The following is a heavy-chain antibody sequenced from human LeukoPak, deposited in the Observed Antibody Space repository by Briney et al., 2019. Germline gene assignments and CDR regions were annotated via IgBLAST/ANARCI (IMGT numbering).Heavy chain of an antibody. J-gene: IGHJ4*02. Sequence: GGSLRLSCAASGFTFSSYSMNWVRQAPGKGLEWVSSISSSSSYIYYADSVKGRFIISRDNAKNSLYLQMNSLRAEDTAVYYCARGSDTAMVLFYYFDYWGQGTLVTVSS. D-gene: IGHD5-18*01. CDR2: ISSSSSYI. CDR1: GFTFSSYS. CDR3: ARGSDTAMVLFYYFDY. V-gene: IGHV3-21*01.